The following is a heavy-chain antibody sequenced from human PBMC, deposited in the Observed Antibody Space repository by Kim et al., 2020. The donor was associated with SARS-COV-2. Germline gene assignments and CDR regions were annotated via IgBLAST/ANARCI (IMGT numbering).Heavy chain of an antibody. J-gene: IGHJ4*01. CDR1: GESFSGYF. CDR3: SRGTSRNFYRWRYFDY. CDR2: VNYSGST. D-gene: IGHD3-9*01. Sequence: SETLSLTCAVDGESFSGYFWSWIRQAPEQGLEWIGEVNYSGSTTYSPSLKSRVTISVDTSKSHFSLTLTSVTAADTAVYYCSRGTSRNFYRWRYFDYWG. V-gene: IGHV4-34*01.